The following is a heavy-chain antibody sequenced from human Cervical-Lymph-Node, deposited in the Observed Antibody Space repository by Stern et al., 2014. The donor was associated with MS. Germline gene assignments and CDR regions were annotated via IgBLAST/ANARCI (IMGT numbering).Heavy chain of an antibody. D-gene: IGHD6-13*01. V-gene: IGHV3-11*01. CDR1: GFSFSDFY. CDR3: AILAAGMAAAGWENDMDV. Sequence: VQLVQSGGGLVKPGGSLRLSCAASGFSFSDFYMSWIRPAPGKGLECVSFISSSGRVIKYADSVKGRFTISRDNAEKSRHLQMNSLRAEDTAVDYCAILAAGMAAAGWENDMDVWGQGTTVSVSS. J-gene: IGHJ6*02. CDR2: ISSSGRVI.